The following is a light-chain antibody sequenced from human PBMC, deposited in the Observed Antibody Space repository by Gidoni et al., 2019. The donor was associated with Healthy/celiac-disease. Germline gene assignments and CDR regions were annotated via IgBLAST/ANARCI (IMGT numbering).Light chain of an antibody. V-gene: IGLV1-44*01. J-gene: IGLJ1*01. CDR2: SNN. Sequence: QSVLTQPPSASGTPGQRVTISCSGSSSNIGRNTVHWYQQLPGTAPKLLIYSNNQRPSGVPDRFSGSTSGTSASLAISGLQSEDEADYYCAAWDDSLNGYVFGTGTKVTVL. CDR1: SSNIGRNT. CDR3: AAWDDSLNGYV.